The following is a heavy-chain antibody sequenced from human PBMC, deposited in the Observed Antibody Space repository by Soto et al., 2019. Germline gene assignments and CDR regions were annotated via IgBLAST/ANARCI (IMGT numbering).Heavy chain of an antibody. CDR3: AKDSRGGYCSGGRCYYFDY. Sequence: ASLLVACAASGFTFSSYAMSGVRQAPGKGLEWVSAISGSGGSTYYADSVKGRFTISRDNSKNTLYLQMNSLRAEDTAVYYCAKDSRGGYCSGGRCYYFDYWGQGTLVTVSS. CDR2: ISGSGGST. V-gene: IGHV3-23*01. CDR1: GFTFSSYA. J-gene: IGHJ4*02. D-gene: IGHD2-15*01.